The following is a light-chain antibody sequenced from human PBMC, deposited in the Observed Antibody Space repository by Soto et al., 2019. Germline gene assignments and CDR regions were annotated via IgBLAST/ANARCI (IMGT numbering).Light chain of an antibody. CDR1: QSVLYSSNNKNY. CDR2: WAS. CDR3: QQYESTPPT. J-gene: IGKJ2*01. V-gene: IGKV4-1*01. Sequence: DIVMTQSPDSLAVSLGERATINCKFSQSVLYSSNNKNYLAWYQQRPGQPPKLLIYWASTRESGVPDRFSGSGTGTDFTLTITSLQAEDVAVCYCQQYESTPPTFGQGTKLEIK.